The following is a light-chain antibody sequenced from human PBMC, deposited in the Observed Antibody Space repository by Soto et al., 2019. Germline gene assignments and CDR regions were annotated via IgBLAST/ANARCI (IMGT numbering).Light chain of an antibody. Sequence: DMVMTHSPSTLSASPWERATLSSRASQSVSSSLAWYQQTPGRSPRLLIYGASTRAIGLPARFSGSGSGTEFTLTISRLQSEDFAVYYCLQYNNWWTIGQGTKVDIK. CDR3: LQYNNWWT. CDR1: QSVSSS. J-gene: IGKJ1*01. CDR2: GAS. V-gene: IGKV3-15*01.